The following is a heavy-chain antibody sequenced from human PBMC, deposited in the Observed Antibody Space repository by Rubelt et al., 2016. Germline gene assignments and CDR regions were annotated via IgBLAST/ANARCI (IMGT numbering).Heavy chain of an antibody. CDR2: IYYSGST. CDR3: ARVGYGMDV. Sequence: FTVSGGSISSYYWSWIRQPPGKGLEWIGYIYYSGSTNYNPSLKSRVTISVDTSKNQFSLKLSSVTAADTAVYYCARVGYGMDVWGQGTTVTVSS. D-gene: IGHD3-16*01. V-gene: IGHV4-59*01. J-gene: IGHJ6*02. CDR1: GGSISSYY.